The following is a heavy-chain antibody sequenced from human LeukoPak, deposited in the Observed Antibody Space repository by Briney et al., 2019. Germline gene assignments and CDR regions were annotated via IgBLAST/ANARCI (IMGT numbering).Heavy chain of an antibody. CDR3: ARDKRRGSYYYYYYMDV. CDR1: GFTFDNYA. V-gene: IGHV3-53*01. Sequence: GGSLRLSCAASGFTFDNYAMSWVRQAPGKGLEWVSVIYSGGSTYYADSVKGRFTISRDNSKNTLYLQMNSLRAEDTAVYYCARDKRRGSYYYYYYMDVWGKGTTVTVSS. CDR2: IYSGGST. D-gene: IGHD3-16*01. J-gene: IGHJ6*03.